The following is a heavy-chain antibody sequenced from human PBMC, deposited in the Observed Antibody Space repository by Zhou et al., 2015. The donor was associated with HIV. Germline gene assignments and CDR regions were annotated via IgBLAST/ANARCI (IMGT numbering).Heavy chain of an antibody. D-gene: IGHD6-19*01. CDR1: GYTFTGFH. J-gene: IGHJ4*02. CDR2: IDPHRGDT. Sequence: QVQLLQSGAEVKKPGASVKVSCKASGYTFTGFHVHWVRQAPGQGLEWMGWIDPHRGDTQYAQNFQGRVTMTRDTTVSTVFMEVTRLKFDDTGVYYCAKDGRWDNSGWPEYWGRGTRGHRLP. CDR3: AKDGRWDNSGWPEY. V-gene: IGHV1-2*02.